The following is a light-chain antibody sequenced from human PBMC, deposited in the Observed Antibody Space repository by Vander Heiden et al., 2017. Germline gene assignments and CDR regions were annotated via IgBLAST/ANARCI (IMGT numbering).Light chain of an antibody. Sequence: DIQMTQSPSSLSASVGDRVTITCRASQSISSYLNWYQQKPGKAPKLLIYAASNLQSGVPSRFSGSGSGTDFTLTISRLQPEDFATYYCQQSDSTPLTFGGGTKVEIK. CDR1: QSISSY. CDR3: QQSDSTPLT. CDR2: AAS. V-gene: IGKV1-39*01. J-gene: IGKJ4*01.